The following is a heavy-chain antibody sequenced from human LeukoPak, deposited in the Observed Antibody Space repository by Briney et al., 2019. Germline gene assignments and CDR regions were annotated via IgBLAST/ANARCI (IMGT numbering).Heavy chain of an antibody. D-gene: IGHD2-2*01. CDR2: INHSGST. CDR3: AXXXXXCSSTSCYPYYFDY. V-gene: IGHV4-34*01. Sequence: PSETLSLTCAVYGGSFSGYYWSWIRQPPGKGLEWIGEINHSGSTNYNPSLKSRVTISVDTSKNQFSLKLSSVTAADTAVYYCAXXXXXCSSTSCYPYYFDYWGQGTLVTVSS. J-gene: IGHJ4*02. CDR1: GGSFSGYY.